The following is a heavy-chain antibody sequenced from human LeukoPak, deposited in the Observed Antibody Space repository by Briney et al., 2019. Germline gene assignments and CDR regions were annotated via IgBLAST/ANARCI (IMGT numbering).Heavy chain of an antibody. CDR2: IKSKTDGGTT. CDR3: TTVCYDSSGCFDY. J-gene: IGHJ4*02. CDR1: GFTFSNAW. Sequence: GGSLRLSCAASGFTFSNAWMSWVRQAPGKGLEWVGRIKSKTDGGTTDYAAPVKGRFTISRDDSKNTLYLQMNSLKTEDTAVYYCTTVCYDSSGCFDYWGQGTLVTVSS. V-gene: IGHV3-15*01. D-gene: IGHD3-22*01.